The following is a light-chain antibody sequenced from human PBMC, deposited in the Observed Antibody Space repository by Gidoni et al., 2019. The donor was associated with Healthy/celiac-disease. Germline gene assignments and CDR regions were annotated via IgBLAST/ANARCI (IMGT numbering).Light chain of an antibody. Sequence: EIVLTQSPATLSLSPGERATLSCRASQSVSSYLAWYQQKPGQAPRLLIYDASNRATGIPARFSGSGSGTDFTLTISSLEPEDFAVYYCQQRSNWPPSWTFGQETKVGIK. V-gene: IGKV3-11*01. CDR3: QQRSNWPPSWT. CDR1: QSVSSY. CDR2: DAS. J-gene: IGKJ1*01.